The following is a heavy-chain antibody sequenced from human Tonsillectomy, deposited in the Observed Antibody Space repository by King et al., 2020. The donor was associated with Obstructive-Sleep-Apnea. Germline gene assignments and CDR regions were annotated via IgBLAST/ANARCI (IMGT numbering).Heavy chain of an antibody. Sequence: LQLQESGPGLVKPSENLSLTCTVSGGSISSRSYYWGWIRQPPGKGLEWIGSSYYSWSTYYNPSLQSRVTISVDTSKNHFSLKLSSVTAADTAVYYCARQNYYDSSGYSVGWFDPWGQGTLVTVSS. CDR1: GGSISSRSYY. CDR3: ARQNYYDSSGYSVGWFDP. V-gene: IGHV4-39*07. D-gene: IGHD3-22*01. CDR2: SYYSWST. J-gene: IGHJ5*02.